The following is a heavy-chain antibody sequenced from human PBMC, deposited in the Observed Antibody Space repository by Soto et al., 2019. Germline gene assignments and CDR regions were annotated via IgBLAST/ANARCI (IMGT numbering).Heavy chain of an antibody. CDR1: GGYMTSGSYY. CDR2: IHYSGST. J-gene: IGHJ5*02. Sequence: SETLSLTCTVSGGYMTSGSYYWAWIRQPPGKGLEWIASIHYSGSTTYNPSLKSRLTISVDTSKNQFSLKLSSVTAADTAVYYCARHGVSWPDPWGQGTLVTVSS. D-gene: IGHD6-13*01. V-gene: IGHV4-39*01. CDR3: ARHGVSWPDP.